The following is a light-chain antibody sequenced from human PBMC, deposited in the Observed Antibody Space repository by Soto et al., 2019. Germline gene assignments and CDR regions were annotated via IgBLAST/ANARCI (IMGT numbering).Light chain of an antibody. CDR2: LNSDGSH. Sequence: QLVLTQSPSASASLGASVKLTCTLSSGHSSYAIAWHQQQPEKGPRYLMKLNSDGSHSKGDGIPDRFSGSSSGAERYLTISSLQSEDEADYDCQTLGTGIRDVVFGGGTKLTVL. CDR1: SGHSSYA. J-gene: IGLJ2*01. CDR3: QTLGTGIRDVV. V-gene: IGLV4-69*01.